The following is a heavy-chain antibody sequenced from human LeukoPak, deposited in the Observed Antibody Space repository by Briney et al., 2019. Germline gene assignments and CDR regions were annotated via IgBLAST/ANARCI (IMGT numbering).Heavy chain of an antibody. Sequence: SETLSLTCTVSGGSISSSSYYWGWVRQPPGKGLEWIGSIYYSGSTYYNPSLKSRVTISVDTSKNQFSLKLSSVTAADTAVYYCARLDIGYCSGGSCYGHLNYWGQGTLVTVSS. D-gene: IGHD2-15*01. CDR2: IYYSGST. V-gene: IGHV4-39*01. CDR3: ARLDIGYCSGGSCYGHLNY. J-gene: IGHJ4*02. CDR1: GGSISSSSYY.